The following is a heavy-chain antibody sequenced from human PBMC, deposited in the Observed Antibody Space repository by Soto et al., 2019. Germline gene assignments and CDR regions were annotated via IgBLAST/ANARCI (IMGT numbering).Heavy chain of an antibody. V-gene: IGHV3-49*03. CDR3: TRFNHYDSSDYPPKYYYFAMDV. D-gene: IGHD3-22*01. CDR2: IRSKAYGGTT. J-gene: IGHJ6*02. Sequence: PGGSLRLSCTASGFTFGDYAMSWFRQAPGKGLEWVGFIRSKAYGGTTEYAASVKGRFTISRDDSKSIGYLQMNSLKTEDTAVYYCTRFNHYDSSDYPPKYYYFAMDVWGQGTTVTVSS. CDR1: GFTFGDYA.